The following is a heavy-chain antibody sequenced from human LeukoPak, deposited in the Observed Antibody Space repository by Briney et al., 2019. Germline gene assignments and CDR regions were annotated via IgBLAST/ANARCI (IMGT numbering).Heavy chain of an antibody. CDR3: ARDSRLAYDFWSGYPGAHFDF. Sequence: ASVKVSCKASGYTFTSYGISWVRQAPGQGLEWMGWISAYNGNTNHAQKLQGRVTMTTDTSTSTAYMELRSLRSDDTAVYYCARDSRLAYDFWSGYPGAHFDFWGQGTLVTVSS. D-gene: IGHD3-3*01. V-gene: IGHV1-18*01. J-gene: IGHJ4*02. CDR1: GYTFTSYG. CDR2: ISAYNGNT.